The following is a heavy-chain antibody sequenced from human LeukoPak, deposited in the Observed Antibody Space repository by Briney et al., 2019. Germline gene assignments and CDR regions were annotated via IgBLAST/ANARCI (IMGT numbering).Heavy chain of an antibody. Sequence: GGSLRLSCAASGFTFNSYGMHWARQAPGKALEGVADIWNDGSDKYYADSVKGRFTIYRDNSKNTLYLQMNSLRAEDTAVYYCAKPTRGSGSFLIDFWGQGTLVTVSS. D-gene: IGHD1-26*01. J-gene: IGHJ4*02. CDR3: AKPTRGSGSFLIDF. V-gene: IGHV3-33*06. CDR1: GFTFNSYG. CDR2: IWNDGSDK.